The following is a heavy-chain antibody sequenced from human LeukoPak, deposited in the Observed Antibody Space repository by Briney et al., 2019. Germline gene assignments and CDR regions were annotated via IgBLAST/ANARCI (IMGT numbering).Heavy chain of an antibody. D-gene: IGHD5-18*01. CDR2: IYYSGST. J-gene: IGHJ6*02. CDR3: ARDTNGYSYAYGMDV. CDR1: GGSVSSGSYY. Sequence: PSETLSLTCTVSGGSVSSGSYYWSWIRQPPGKGLEWIGYIYYSGSTNYNPSLKSRVTISVDTSKSQFSLKLSSVTAADTAVYYCARDTNGYSYAYGMDVWGQGTTVTVSS. V-gene: IGHV4-61*01.